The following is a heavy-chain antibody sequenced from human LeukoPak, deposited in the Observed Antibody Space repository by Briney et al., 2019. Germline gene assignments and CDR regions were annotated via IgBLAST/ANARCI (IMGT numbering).Heavy chain of an antibody. Sequence: SQTLSLTCTVSGGSISSGDYYWSWIRQPPGKGLEWIGYIYYRGSTYYNPSLKSRVTISVDTSKNQFSLKLSSVTAADTAVYYCASLIGVQNAFDIWGQGTMVTVSS. V-gene: IGHV4-30-4*08. D-gene: IGHD3-3*01. CDR1: GGSISSGDYY. J-gene: IGHJ3*02. CDR3: ASLIGVQNAFDI. CDR2: IYYRGST.